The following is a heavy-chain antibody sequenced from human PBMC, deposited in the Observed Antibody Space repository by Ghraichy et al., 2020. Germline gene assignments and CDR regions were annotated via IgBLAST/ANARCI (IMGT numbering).Heavy chain of an antibody. CDR2: IKHSGHT. CDR3: AEHDCSTAGCHYCFDP. Sequence: SETLSLTCAVYESFNGYYWSWIRQPPGKGLEWIGEIKHSGHTNYNPSLKSRVTISVDTSKKQFSLKLSSVTAADTAVYYCAEHDCSTAGCHYCFDPWGQGTLVTVSS. V-gene: IGHV4-34*01. D-gene: IGHD2-2*01. CDR1: ESFNGYY. J-gene: IGHJ5*02.